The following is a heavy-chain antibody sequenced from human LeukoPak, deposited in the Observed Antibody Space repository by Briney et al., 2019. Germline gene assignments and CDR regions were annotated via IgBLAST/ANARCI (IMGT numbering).Heavy chain of an antibody. CDR3: VEDYCLGVFSPSPFSDS. J-gene: IGHJ4*02. D-gene: IGHD2-15*01. CDR1: GFTVSSHA. V-gene: IGHV3-23*01. Sequence: GGSLRLSCAVSGFTVSSHAMSWVRQASGKGLEWVSLIGGAGDTFYADSVKGRFVLSRDNSRNTVYLQMNSLRAEDTATYYCVEDYCLGVFSPSPFSDSGGQETLVPVSS. CDR2: IGGAGDT.